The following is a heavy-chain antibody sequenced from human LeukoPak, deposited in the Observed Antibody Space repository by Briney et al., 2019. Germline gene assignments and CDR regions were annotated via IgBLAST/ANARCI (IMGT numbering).Heavy chain of an antibody. CDR3: ARVYDGNAFDI. J-gene: IGHJ3*02. CDR2: IYYSGST. Sequence: SETLSLTCTVSGYSISTGYYWGWIRQPPGKGLEWIGTIYYSGSTYYNPSLKSRVTISVDTSKNQFSLKLSSVTAADTAVYYCARVYDGNAFDIWGQGTMVTVSS. V-gene: IGHV4-38-2*02. D-gene: IGHD2-8*01. CDR1: GYSISTGYY.